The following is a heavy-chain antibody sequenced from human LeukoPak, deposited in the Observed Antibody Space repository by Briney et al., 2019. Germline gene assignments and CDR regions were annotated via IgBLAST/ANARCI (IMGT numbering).Heavy chain of an antibody. V-gene: IGHV4-61*02. D-gene: IGHD6-13*01. Sequence: SQTLSLTCTVSGGSISSGSHYWSWIRQPAGKGLEWIGRIYTSGSTNYNPSLKSRVTISVDTSKNQFSLRLSSVTAADTAVYYCARMGIADDYWGQGTLVTVSS. CDR2: IYTSGST. CDR3: ARMGIADDY. CDR1: GGSISSGSHY. J-gene: IGHJ4*02.